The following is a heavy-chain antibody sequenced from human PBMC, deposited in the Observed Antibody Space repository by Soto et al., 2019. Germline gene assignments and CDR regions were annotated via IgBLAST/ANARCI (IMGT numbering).Heavy chain of an antibody. Sequence: AASVKVSCKSSGYSFISHSITWVRQAPGQGLEWMGRISAYNGNTNYAQKLQGRVTMTTDTPTSTAYMELRSLKSDDTAVYYCARGAFCGGAPGCRDMDVWGQGTTVTVSS. D-gene: IGHD2-21*01. CDR1: GYSFISHS. J-gene: IGHJ6*02. CDR2: ISAYNGNT. V-gene: IGHV1-18*01. CDR3: ARGAFCGGAPGCRDMDV.